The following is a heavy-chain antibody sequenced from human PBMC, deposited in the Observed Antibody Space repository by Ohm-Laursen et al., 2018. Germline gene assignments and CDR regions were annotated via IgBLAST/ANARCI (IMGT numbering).Heavy chain of an antibody. CDR2: MYNSGST. J-gene: IGHJ5*02. V-gene: IGHV4-4*07. CDR1: GDSISSYY. Sequence: TLSLTCTVSGDSISSYYWSWIRQPSGKGLEWIGRMYNSGSTNYNPSLKSRVTMSVDTSKNQFSLKLGSVTAADTALYYWARGLWWFDPWGQGTLVTVSS. CDR3: ARGLWWFDP.